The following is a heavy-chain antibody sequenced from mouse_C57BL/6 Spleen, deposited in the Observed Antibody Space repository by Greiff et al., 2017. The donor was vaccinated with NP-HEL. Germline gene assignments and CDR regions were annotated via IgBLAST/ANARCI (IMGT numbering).Heavy chain of an antibody. Sequence: EVQLQQSGTVLARPGASVKMSCKTSGYTFTSYWMHWVKQRPGQGLEWIGAIYPGNSDTSYNQKFKGKAKLTAVTSASNAYMELSSLTNEDSAVYYCTGDDGYHYYYAMDYWGQGTSVTVSS. CDR1: GYTFTSYW. CDR2: IYPGNSDT. CDR3: TGDDGYHYYYAMDY. D-gene: IGHD2-3*01. V-gene: IGHV1-5*01. J-gene: IGHJ4*01.